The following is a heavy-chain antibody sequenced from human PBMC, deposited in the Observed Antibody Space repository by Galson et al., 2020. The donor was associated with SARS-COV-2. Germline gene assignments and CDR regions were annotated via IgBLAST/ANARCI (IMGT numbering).Heavy chain of an antibody. CDR2: ISSRGSGYT. CDR3: ARNENFGIYTNGFDS. CDR1: GFTFSDYY. V-gene: IGHV3-11*06. D-gene: IGHD3-3*01. J-gene: IGHJ5*01. Sequence: GESLKISCSASGFTFSDYYMNWISQAPGKGLEWVAYISSRGSGYTDYAESVKGRFTISRDNTQKSLYLQMNSLRGEDTAVYFCARNENFGIYTNGFDSWGQGTRVTVSS.